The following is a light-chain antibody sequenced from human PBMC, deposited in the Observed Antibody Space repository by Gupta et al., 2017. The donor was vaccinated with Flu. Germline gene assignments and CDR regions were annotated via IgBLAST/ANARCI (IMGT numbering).Light chain of an antibody. V-gene: IGKV1-5*03. CDR3: QQYRSSPWT. CDR1: QTIDSC. J-gene: IGKJ1*01. CDR2: KAS. Sequence: PSTLSASVGDRVTITCRASQTIDSCLAWYQKKPGRAPKSLIYKASSLETGVPSRFSGSGSGTEFSLTISSLQPDDFATYYCQQYRSSPWTFGQGTKVEIK.